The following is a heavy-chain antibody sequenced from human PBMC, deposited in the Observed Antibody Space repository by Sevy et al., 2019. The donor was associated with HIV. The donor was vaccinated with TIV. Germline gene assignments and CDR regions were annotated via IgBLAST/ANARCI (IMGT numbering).Heavy chain of an antibody. J-gene: IGHJ6*02. D-gene: IGHD6-13*01. Sequence: ASVMVSCKASGYTFTSYAMNWVRQAPGQGLEWMGWINTNTGNPTYAQGFTGRFVFSLDTSVSTAYLQISSLKAEDTAVYYCARSPYSSSWYSYYYYYGMDVWGQGTTVTVSS. CDR2: INTNTGNP. CDR3: ARSPYSSSWYSYYYYYGMDV. V-gene: IGHV7-4-1*02. CDR1: GYTFTSYA.